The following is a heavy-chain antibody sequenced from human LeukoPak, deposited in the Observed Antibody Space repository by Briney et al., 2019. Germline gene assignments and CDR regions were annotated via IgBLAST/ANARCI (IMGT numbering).Heavy chain of an antibody. J-gene: IGHJ4*02. D-gene: IGHD3-10*01. CDR1: GYTFTGYY. V-gene: IGHV1-2*02. CDR2: INPNSGGT. Sequence: GASVKVSCKASGYTFTGYYMHWVRQAPGQGLEWMGWINPNSGGTNYAQKFQGRVTMTRDTSISTAYMELSRLRSDDTAVYYCARVKRITMVRGVIARVDYWGQGTLVTVSS. CDR3: ARVKRITMVRGVIARVDY.